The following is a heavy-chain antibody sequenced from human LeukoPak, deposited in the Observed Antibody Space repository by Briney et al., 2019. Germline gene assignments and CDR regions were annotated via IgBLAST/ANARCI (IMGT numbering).Heavy chain of an antibody. J-gene: IGHJ5*02. CDR1: GYTFTDYY. D-gene: IGHD1-1*01. CDR2: INPNSGGT. CDR3: ARGLPGSFDP. Sequence: ASVKVSCKASGYTFTDYYIHWVRQAPGQGLAWMGRINPNSGGTNYAQKFQGRVTMTRDTSITTAYMELSSLRSNDAAVYYCARGLPGSFDPWGQGALVTVSS. V-gene: IGHV1-2*06.